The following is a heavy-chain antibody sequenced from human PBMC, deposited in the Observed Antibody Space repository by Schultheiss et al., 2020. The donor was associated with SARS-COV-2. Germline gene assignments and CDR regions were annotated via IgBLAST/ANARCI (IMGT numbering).Heavy chain of an antibody. CDR2: ISGSGGST. CDR3: AKSHYYDSSGYYYHFDY. Sequence: GGSLRLPCAASGFTFSNAWMSWVRQAPGKGLEWVSAISGSGGSTYYADSVEGRFTISRDNSKNTLYLQMNSLRAEDTAVYYCAKSHYYDSSGYYYHFDYWGQGTLVTVSS. CDR1: GFTFSNAW. J-gene: IGHJ4*02. D-gene: IGHD3-22*01. V-gene: IGHV3-23*01.